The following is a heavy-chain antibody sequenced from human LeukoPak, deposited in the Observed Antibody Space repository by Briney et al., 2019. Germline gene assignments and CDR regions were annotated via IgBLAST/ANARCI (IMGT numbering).Heavy chain of an antibody. CDR2: IKQDGSEK. Sequence: GGSLRLSCAASGFTFSSYWMSWVRQAPGKGLEWVANIKQDGSEKYYVDSVKGRFTISRDNAKNSLYLQMNSLRAEDTAVYYCAKDRGGILWFGDPTDYWGQGTLVTVSS. CDR3: AKDRGGILWFGDPTDY. D-gene: IGHD3-10*01. J-gene: IGHJ4*02. CDR1: GFTFSSYW. V-gene: IGHV3-7*01.